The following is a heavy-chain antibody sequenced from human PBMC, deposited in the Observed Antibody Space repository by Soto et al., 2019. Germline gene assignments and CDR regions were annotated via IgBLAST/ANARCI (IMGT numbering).Heavy chain of an antibody. CDR3: AGGHLRGPLDY. CDR2: ISGSGDST. V-gene: IGHV3-23*01. CDR1: GFTFSSYA. J-gene: IGHJ4*02. Sequence: PGGSLRLSCAASGFTFSSYAMSWVRQAPGKGLEWVSGISGSGDSTYYADSVQGRLTISRDNSKNTLYLQMNNLRAEDTAIYYCAGGHLRGPLDYCGPGTLVTVSS. D-gene: IGHD3-16*01.